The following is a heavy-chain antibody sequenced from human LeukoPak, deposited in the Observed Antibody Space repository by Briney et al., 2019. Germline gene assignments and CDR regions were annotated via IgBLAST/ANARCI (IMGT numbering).Heavy chain of an antibody. CDR2: INPSGGST. J-gene: IGHJ3*02. CDR1: GYTFTSYY. Sequence: GASVTVSCKASGYTFTSYYMHGVRQAPGQGLEWVGIINPSGGSTSYAQTFQGRVTMTRDTSTSTVYMELSSLRSEDTAVYYCARVEPTTVTKGDAFDIWGQGTMVTVSS. D-gene: IGHD4-17*01. CDR3: ARVEPTTVTKGDAFDI. V-gene: IGHV1-46*01.